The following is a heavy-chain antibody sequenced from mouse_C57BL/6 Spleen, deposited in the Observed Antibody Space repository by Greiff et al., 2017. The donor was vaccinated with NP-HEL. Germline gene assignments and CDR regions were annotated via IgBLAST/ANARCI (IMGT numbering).Heavy chain of an antibody. Sequence: VKLQQSGAELVKPGASVKISCKASGYSFSSYWMNWVKQRPGKGLEWIGQIYPGDGDTNYNGKFKGKATLTADKSSSTAYMQLSSLTSEDSAVYFCARKAAGPAWFAYWGQGTLVTVSA. J-gene: IGHJ3*01. D-gene: IGHD1-2*01. CDR2: IYPGDGDT. CDR3: ARKAAGPAWFAY. CDR1: GYSFSSYW. V-gene: IGHV1-80*01.